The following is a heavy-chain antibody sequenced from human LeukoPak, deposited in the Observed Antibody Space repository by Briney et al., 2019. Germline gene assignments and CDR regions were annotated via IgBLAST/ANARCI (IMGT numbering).Heavy chain of an antibody. CDR1: GFIFSNYW. Sequence: GGSLRLSCAASGFIFSNYWMSWVRQAPGKGLECVANINQDGSEKYYVDSVKGRFTLSRDNAKNSLYLQMNSLRAEDTAVYYCARVLRGVAAAGTGLDYWGQGTLVTVSS. V-gene: IGHV3-7*01. CDR2: INQDGSEK. D-gene: IGHD6-13*01. CDR3: ARVLRGVAAAGTGLDY. J-gene: IGHJ4*02.